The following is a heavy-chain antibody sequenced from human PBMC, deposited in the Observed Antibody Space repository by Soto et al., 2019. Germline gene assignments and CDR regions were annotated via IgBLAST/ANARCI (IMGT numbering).Heavy chain of an antibody. CDR1: GYTFSNFG. J-gene: IGHJ4*02. D-gene: IGHD3-22*01. V-gene: IGHV1-18*01. CDR3: VRSDPFYDSTSYPLDY. CDR2: IGVFNGLT. Sequence: QVQLVQSGPEVKKPGASVNVSCQASGYTFSNFGLSWVRQAPGQGLEWMGWIGVFNGLTNYARKLQGRVSMSTDRSTTTAYMELRSLTSDDTAVYYCVRSDPFYDSTSYPLDYWGQGTLVTVSS.